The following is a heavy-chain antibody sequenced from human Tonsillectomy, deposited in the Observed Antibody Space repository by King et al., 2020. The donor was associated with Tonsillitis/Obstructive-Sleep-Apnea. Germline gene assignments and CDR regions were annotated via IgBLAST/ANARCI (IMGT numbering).Heavy chain of an antibody. J-gene: IGHJ5*02. V-gene: IGHV3-21*01. Sequence: VQLVESGGGLVKPGGSLRLSCAASGFTFSSYSMNWVRQAPGKGLEWVSSISSSSSYIYQADSVKGRLTISRDNAKNSLYLQMNSLRAEDTAVYYCARCDTMVNNWFDPWGQGTLVTVSS. CDR3: ARCDTMVNNWFDP. CDR1: GFTFSSYS. CDR2: ISSSSSYI. D-gene: IGHD3-10*01.